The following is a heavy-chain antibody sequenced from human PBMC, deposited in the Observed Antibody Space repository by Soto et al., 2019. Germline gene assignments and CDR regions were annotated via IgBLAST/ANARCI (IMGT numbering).Heavy chain of an antibody. Sequence: QVPLVQSGAGVKEPGSSMKVSCKASGGTFTGFSISWVRQAPGQGLEWVGGISPVFHRTNYAQNFQDRVTITADDSTSTVFLERTRLTPEDTAVYFCARERRSGWSTVGSWPYHVDHWGQGTLGTVSS. J-gene: IGHJ4*02. V-gene: IGHV1-69*01. CDR3: ARERRSGWSTVGSWPYHVDH. CDR1: GGTFTGFS. CDR2: ISPVFHRT. D-gene: IGHD6-19*01.